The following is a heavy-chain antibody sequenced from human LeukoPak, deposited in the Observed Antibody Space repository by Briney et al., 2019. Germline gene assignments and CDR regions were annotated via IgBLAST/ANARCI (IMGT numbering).Heavy chain of an antibody. CDR2: ISSSSSYI. D-gene: IGHD2-2*01. CDR3: ARGIGYCSSTSCYAGGAFDI. CDR1: GFTCSSYS. V-gene: IGHV3-21*01. J-gene: IGHJ3*02. Sequence: GGSLRLSCAASGFTCSSYSRNWLRQAPGKGLEWVSSISSSSSYIYYADSVKGRFTISRDNAKNSLYLQMNSLRAEDKAVYYCARGIGYCSSTSCYAGGAFDIWGQGTMVTVSS.